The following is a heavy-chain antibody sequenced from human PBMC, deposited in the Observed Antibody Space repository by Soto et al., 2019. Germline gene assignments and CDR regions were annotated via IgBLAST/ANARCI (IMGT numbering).Heavy chain of an antibody. D-gene: IGHD6-6*01. CDR2: IYYSGST. Sequence: SETLSLTCTVSGGSISSGDYYWSWIRQPPGKGLEWIGYIYYSGSTYYNPSLKSRVTISVDTSKNQFSLKLSSVTAADTAVYYCARAGGARIAARPRGARTTKTFDPWGQGTLVTVSS. CDR1: GGSISSGDYY. CDR3: ARAGGARIAARPRGARTTKTFDP. J-gene: IGHJ5*02. V-gene: IGHV4-30-4*01.